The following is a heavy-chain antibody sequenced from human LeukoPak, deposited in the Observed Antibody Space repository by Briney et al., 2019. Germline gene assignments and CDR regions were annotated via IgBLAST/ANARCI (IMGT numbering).Heavy chain of an antibody. D-gene: IGHD2-15*01. CDR3: ARDRFRYCSGGSCYHFDY. J-gene: IGHJ4*02. Sequence: ASVKVSCKASGYTFTSYGISWVRQAPGQGLXXXXXXXXYNGNTNYAQKLQGRVTMTTDTSTSTAYMELRSLRSDDTAVYYCARDRFRYCSGGSCYHFDYWGQGTLVTVSS. CDR2: XXXYNGNT. CDR1: GYTFTSYG. V-gene: IGHV1-18*04.